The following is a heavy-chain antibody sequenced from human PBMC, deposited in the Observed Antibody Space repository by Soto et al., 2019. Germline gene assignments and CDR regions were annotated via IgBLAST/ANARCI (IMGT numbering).Heavy chain of an antibody. CDR2: IYPGDSDT. J-gene: IGHJ6*03. D-gene: IGHD3-10*01. Sequence: GESLKISCKGSGYSFTSYWIGWVRQMPGKGLEWMGIIYPGDSDTRYSPSFQGQVTIPADKSISTAYLQWSSLKASDTAMYYCARKAGRRSYYYGSGSQYYMDVWGKGTTVTVSS. CDR1: GYSFTSYW. CDR3: ARKAGRRSYYYGSGSQYYMDV. V-gene: IGHV5-51*01.